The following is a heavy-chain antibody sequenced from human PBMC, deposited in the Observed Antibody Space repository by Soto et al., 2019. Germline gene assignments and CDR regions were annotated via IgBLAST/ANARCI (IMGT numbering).Heavy chain of an antibody. D-gene: IGHD3-9*01. CDR2: ISYDGSNK. V-gene: IGHV3-30-3*01. J-gene: IGHJ4*02. CDR1: GFTFSSYA. CDR3: ARDWVDDWDFDY. Sequence: QVQLVESGGGVVQPGGSLRLSCAASGFTFSSYAMHWVRQAPGKGLEWVAVISYDGSNKYYADSVKGRFTISRDNSKNTLYLQMNSLRAEDTAVYYCARDWVDDWDFDYWGQGTLVTVSS.